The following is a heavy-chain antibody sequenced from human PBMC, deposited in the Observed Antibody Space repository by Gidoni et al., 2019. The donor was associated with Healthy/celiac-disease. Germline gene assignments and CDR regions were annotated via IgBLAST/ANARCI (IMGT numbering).Heavy chain of an antibody. J-gene: IGHJ4*02. CDR2: IIPIFGTA. V-gene: IGHV1-69*01. CDR3: ARESPARDGYTD. Sequence: QVQLVQSGAEVKKPGSSVKVPCKASGGTFSSYAISWVRQAPGQGLEWMEGIIPIFGTANYAQKFQGIVTITADESTSTAYMELSSLRSEDTAVYYCARESPARDGYTDWGQGTLVTVSS. CDR1: GGTFSSYA. D-gene: IGHD5-12*01.